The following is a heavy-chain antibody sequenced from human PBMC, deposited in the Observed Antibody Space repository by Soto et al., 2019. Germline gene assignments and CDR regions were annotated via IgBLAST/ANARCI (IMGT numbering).Heavy chain of an antibody. Sequence: EVHLVESGGGLIQPGGSLRLSGAASGFIFNTYSMNWVRQAPGKGLEWVSYISGSSQTIFYADSVRGRFTISRDNANKSTYLQMVSLRDADTAVYYCARTVSWRSGLFDSWGQGTLVTVSS. V-gene: IGHV3-48*02. J-gene: IGHJ4*02. CDR1: GFIFNTYS. CDR2: ISGSSQTI. D-gene: IGHD1-26*01. CDR3: ARTVSWRSGLFDS.